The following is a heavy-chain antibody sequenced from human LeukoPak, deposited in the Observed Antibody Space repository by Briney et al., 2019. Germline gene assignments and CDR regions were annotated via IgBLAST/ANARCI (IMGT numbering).Heavy chain of an antibody. CDR3: ARHGDNYSPDY. D-gene: IGHD2-21*01. CDR1: GYSFTSYW. CDR2: IYPGDSDT. V-gene: IGHV5-51*01. J-gene: IGHJ4*02. Sequence: GESLKISFKGSGYSFTSYWIGWVRQMPGKGLEWMGIIYPGDSDTRYSPSFQGQVAISADKSISTAYLQWSSLRASDTAMYYFARHGDNYSPDYWGQGTLVTVSS.